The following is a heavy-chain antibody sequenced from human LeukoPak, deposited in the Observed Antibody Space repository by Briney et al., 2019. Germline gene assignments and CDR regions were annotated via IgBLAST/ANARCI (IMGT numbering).Heavy chain of an antibody. V-gene: IGHV3-73*01. Sequence: GGSPKLSCAASGVIFSGSAMHGVPDASGKGGEWGVRIRNKADNYATVYAPWVEGRFSISRDDSNNAAYLQMNSLKTEDTAVYYCTTHDRNWGSSDYWGQGTLVTVSS. J-gene: IGHJ4*02. D-gene: IGHD7-27*01. CDR3: TTHDRNWGSSDY. CDR2: IRNKADNYAT. CDR1: GVIFSGSA.